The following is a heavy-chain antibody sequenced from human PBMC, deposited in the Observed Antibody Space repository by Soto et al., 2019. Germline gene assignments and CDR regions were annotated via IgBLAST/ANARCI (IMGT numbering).Heavy chain of an antibody. D-gene: IGHD3-22*01. V-gene: IGHV4-39*01. CDR2: IYYSGST. CDR1: GGSISSSSYY. J-gene: IGHJ4*02. CDR3: ARLNWEYYYDSSGYYYDY. Sequence: SETLSLTCTVSGGSISSSSYYWGWIRQPPGKGLEWIGSIYYSGSTYYNPSLKSRVTISGDTSKNQFSLKLSSVTAADTAVYYCARLNWEYYYDSSGYYYDYWGQGTLVTV.